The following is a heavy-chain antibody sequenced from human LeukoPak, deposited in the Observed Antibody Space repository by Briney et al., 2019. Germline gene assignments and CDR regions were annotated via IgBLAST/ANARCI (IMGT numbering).Heavy chain of an antibody. CDR3: ARTVRLEWLPIDY. Sequence: SVKVSCKASGGTFSSYAISWVRQAPGQGLEWMGGIIPIFGTANYAQKFQGRVTITADESTSTAYMELSSLRSEDTAVYYCARTVRLEWLPIDYWGQGTLVTVSS. J-gene: IGHJ4*02. D-gene: IGHD3-3*01. CDR2: IIPIFGTA. CDR1: GGTFSSYA. V-gene: IGHV1-69*13.